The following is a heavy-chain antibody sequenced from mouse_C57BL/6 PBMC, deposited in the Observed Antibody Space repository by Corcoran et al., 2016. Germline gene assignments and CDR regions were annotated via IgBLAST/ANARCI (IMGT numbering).Heavy chain of an antibody. CDR3: ARSGITTVVPHWYFDV. V-gene: IGHV14-2*01. J-gene: IGHJ1*03. CDR2: IDPEDGDT. Sequence: EVQLQQSGAELVKPGASVKLSCTASGFNIKDYYMHWVKQRTEQGLEWIGRIDPEDGDTKYAPKFQGKATITADTSSNTAYLQLSSLTSEDTAIYYCARSGITTVVPHWYFDVWGTGTTVTVSS. D-gene: IGHD1-1*01. CDR1: GFNIKDYY.